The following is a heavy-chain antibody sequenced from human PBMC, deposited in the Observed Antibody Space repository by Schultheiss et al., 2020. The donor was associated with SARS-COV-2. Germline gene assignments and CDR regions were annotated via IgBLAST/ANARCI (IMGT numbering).Heavy chain of an antibody. CDR3: ARDAFDGSPPTTHYGMDV. V-gene: IGHV1-18*01. Sequence: GESLKISCKASGYTFTSYGISWVRQAPGQGLEWMGWISAYNGNTNYAQKLQGRVTMTTDTSTSTAYMELRSLRSDDTAVYYCARDAFDGSPPTTHYGMDVWGQGTTVTVSS. J-gene: IGHJ6*02. CDR1: GYTFTSYG. CDR2: ISAYNGNT. D-gene: IGHD1-26*01.